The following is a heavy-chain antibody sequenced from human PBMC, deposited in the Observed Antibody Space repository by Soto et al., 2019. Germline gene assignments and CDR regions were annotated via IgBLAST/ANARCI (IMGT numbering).Heavy chain of an antibody. J-gene: IGHJ5*02. Sequence: GGSLRLSCAASGFIFSTYAMSWVRQAPGKGLEWVSVIYSGGSTYYADSVKGRFTISRDNSKNTLYLQMNSLRAEDTAVYYCARDGYSSNWYAHWGQGTLVTVSS. CDR1: GFIFSTYA. V-gene: IGHV3-53*01. CDR3: ARDGYSSNWYAH. D-gene: IGHD6-13*01. CDR2: IYSGGST.